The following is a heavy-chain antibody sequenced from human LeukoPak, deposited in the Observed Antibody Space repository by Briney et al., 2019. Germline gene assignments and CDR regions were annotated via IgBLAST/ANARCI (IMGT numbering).Heavy chain of an antibody. CDR2: ISWNSGSR. Sequence: PGRSLRLSCAASGFTFDDYAMHWVRQAPGKGLEWVSGISWNSGSRGYADSVKGRFTISRDNAKNSLYLQMNSLRAEDTALYYCAKEDGCSSTSCYTGWFDPWGQGTLVTVSS. J-gene: IGHJ5*02. CDR3: AKEDGCSSTSCYTGWFDP. CDR1: GFTFDDYA. V-gene: IGHV3-9*01. D-gene: IGHD2-2*01.